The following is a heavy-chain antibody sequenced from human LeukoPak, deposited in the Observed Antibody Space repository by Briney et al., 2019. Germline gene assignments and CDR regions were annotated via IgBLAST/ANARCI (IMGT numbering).Heavy chain of an antibody. Sequence: GGSLRLSCAASGFTFSSYSMNWVRQAPGKGLEWVSSISSSSYIYYSDSVKGRFTISRDNAKNSLYLQMNSLRAEDTAVYYCARDRAGIVGATGWFDPWGQGTLVTVSS. J-gene: IGHJ5*02. CDR1: GFTFSSYS. D-gene: IGHD1-26*01. CDR2: ISSSSYI. V-gene: IGHV3-21*01. CDR3: ARDRAGIVGATGWFDP.